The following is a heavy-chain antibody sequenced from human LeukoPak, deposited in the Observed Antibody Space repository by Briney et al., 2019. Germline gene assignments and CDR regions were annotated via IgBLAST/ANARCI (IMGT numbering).Heavy chain of an antibody. Sequence: GGSLRLSCAASGFTFSSYGMHWVRQAPGKGLEWVAFIRCDGSNKYYADSVKGRFTISRDNSKNTLYLQMNSLRAEDTAVYYCVPGIGFIDYWGQGTLVTVSS. D-gene: IGHD3-10*01. CDR2: IRCDGSNK. CDR3: VPGIGFIDY. CDR1: GFTFSSYG. J-gene: IGHJ4*02. V-gene: IGHV3-30*02.